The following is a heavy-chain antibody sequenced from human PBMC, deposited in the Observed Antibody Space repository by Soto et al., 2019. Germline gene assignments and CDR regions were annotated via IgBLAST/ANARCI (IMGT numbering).Heavy chain of an antibody. CDR1: GYTFTSYA. CDR3: ASSYTNYALIDYYYYGMDV. J-gene: IGHJ6*02. Sequence: ASVKVSCKASGYTFTSYAMHWVRQAPGQRLEWMGWINAGNGNTKYSQKFQGRITITRDTSASTAYMELSSLRSEDTAVYYCASSYTNYALIDYYYYGMDVWGQGTTVTVSS. V-gene: IGHV1-3*01. D-gene: IGHD4-4*01. CDR2: INAGNGNT.